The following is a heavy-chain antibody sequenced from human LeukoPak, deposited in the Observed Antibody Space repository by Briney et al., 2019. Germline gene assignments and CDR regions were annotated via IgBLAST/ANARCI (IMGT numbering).Heavy chain of an antibody. CDR3: AKAGYSYGWGYYYYYYYMDV. D-gene: IGHD5-18*01. CDR2: INPSGGST. V-gene: IGHV1-46*01. CDR1: GYTFTSYY. Sequence: ASVKVSCKASGYTFTSYYMHWVRQAPGQGLEWMGIINPSGGSTSYAQKFQGRVTMTSDTSTSTVYMELSSLRSEDTAVYYCAKAGYSYGWGYYYYYYYMDVWGKGTTVTVSS. J-gene: IGHJ6*03.